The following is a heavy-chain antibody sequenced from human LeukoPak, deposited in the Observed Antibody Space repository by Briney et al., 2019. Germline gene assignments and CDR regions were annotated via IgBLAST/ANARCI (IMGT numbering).Heavy chain of an antibody. CDR2: ISSSGNTI. D-gene: IGHD4-17*01. J-gene: IGHJ4*02. CDR1: GFTFSDYY. Sequence: GGSLRPSCAASGFTFSDYYMNWIRQAPGKGLEWVSYISSSGNTIYYADSVKGRFTISRDNAKNSLYLQMNSLRAEDTAMYYCASAAPYSTVPYYCDYWGRGTLVTVSS. CDR3: ASAAPYSTVPYYCDY. V-gene: IGHV3-11*01.